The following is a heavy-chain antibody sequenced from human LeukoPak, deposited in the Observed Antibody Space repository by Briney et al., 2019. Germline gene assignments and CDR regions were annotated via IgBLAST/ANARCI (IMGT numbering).Heavy chain of an antibody. D-gene: IGHD3-3*01. V-gene: IGHV3-33*06. Sequence: GRSLRLSCAASGFTFSRYGMHWVRQAPGKGLEWVAVIWPDRSYEYYADSAKGQYTIYRDSRQNTMYLQICSLRAEETAVYYCAKDGVGTTSLDCWGRGTLVTVSS. CDR2: IWPDRSYE. CDR3: AKDGVGTTSLDC. J-gene: IGHJ4*02. CDR1: GFTFSRYG.